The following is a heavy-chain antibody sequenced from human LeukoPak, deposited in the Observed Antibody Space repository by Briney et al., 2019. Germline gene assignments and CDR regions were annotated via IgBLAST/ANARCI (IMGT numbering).Heavy chain of an antibody. Sequence: QPGGSLRLSCAASGFTVSSNYMSWVRQAPGKGLEWVSIIYSGGSTYYADSVKGRFTISRDNSKNTLYLQMNSLKAEDTAMYYCARTPQLAYWGQGTLVTVSS. D-gene: IGHD3-10*01. J-gene: IGHJ4*02. CDR3: ARTPQLAY. CDR1: GFTVSSNY. V-gene: IGHV3-53*01. CDR2: IYSGGST.